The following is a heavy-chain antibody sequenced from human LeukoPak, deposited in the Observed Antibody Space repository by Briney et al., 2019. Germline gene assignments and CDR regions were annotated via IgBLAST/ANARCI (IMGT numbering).Heavy chain of an antibody. CDR2: IDIDGRII. CDR3: VRGLGDY. V-gene: IGHV3-74*03. J-gene: IGHJ4*02. Sequence: GGSLRLSCAASGFSLSSYWMHWVRKAPGKALVWVARIDIDGRIITHAESVKGRFTISRDNAKNTVYLQMNDMRDEDTATYYCVRGLGDYWGQGTLVTVSS. CDR1: GFSLSSYW.